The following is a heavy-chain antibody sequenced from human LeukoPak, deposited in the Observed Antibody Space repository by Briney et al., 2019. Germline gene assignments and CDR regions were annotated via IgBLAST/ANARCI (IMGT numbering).Heavy chain of an antibody. CDR1: GGSISSGGYY. J-gene: IGHJ3*02. V-gene: IGHV4-31*03. Sequence: SQTLSLTCTVSGGSISSGGYYWSWIRQHPGKGLEWIGYIYYSGSTYYNPSLKSRVTISVDTSKNQFSLKLSSVTAADTAVYYCARDPGSNWNYAFSAFDIWGQGTMVTVSS. CDR3: ARDPGSNWNYAFSAFDI. CDR2: IYYSGST. D-gene: IGHD1-7*01.